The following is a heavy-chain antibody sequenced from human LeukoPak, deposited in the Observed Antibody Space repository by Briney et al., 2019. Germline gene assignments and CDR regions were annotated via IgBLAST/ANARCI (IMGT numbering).Heavy chain of an antibody. V-gene: IGHV4-34*01. CDR2: INHSGST. CDR3: ASGWTQFDY. CDR1: GGSFSGYY. D-gene: IGHD3/OR15-3a*01. J-gene: IGHJ4*02. Sequence: SETLSLTCAVYGGSFSGYYWSWIRPPPGKGLEWIGEINHSGSTNYNPSLKSRVTISVDTSKNQFSLKLSSVTAADTAVYYCASGWTQFDYWGQGTLVTVSS.